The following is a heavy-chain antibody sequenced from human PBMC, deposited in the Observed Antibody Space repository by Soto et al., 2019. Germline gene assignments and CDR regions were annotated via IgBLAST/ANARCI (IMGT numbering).Heavy chain of an antibody. D-gene: IGHD3-10*01. Sequence: ASVKVSCKASGYTFTSYAMHWVRQAPGQRLEWMGWINAGNGNTKYSQKFQGRVTITRDTSASTAYMELSSLRSEDTAVYYCARPSRRVYYFDYWGQGTLVTVSS. CDR3: ARPSRRVYYFDY. CDR1: GYTFTSYA. J-gene: IGHJ4*02. CDR2: INAGNGNT. V-gene: IGHV1-3*01.